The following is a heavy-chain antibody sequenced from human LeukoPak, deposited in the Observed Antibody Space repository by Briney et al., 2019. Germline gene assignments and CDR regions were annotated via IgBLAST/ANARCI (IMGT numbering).Heavy chain of an antibody. CDR1: GFTFSSYS. CDR3: AREEGRWEWFDP. CDR2: IDSGGKT. Sequence: PGGSLRLSCAASGFTFSSYSMNWVRQAPGKGLEWVSVIDSGGKTYYADSVKGRFTISRDNSKNTLYLQMNSLRAEDTAVYYCAREEGRWEWFDPWGQGTLVSVSS. V-gene: IGHV3-66*01. J-gene: IGHJ5*02. D-gene: IGHD1-26*01.